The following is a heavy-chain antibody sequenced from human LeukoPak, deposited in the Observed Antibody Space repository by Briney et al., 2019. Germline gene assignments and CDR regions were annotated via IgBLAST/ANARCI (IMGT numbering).Heavy chain of an antibody. CDR2: IKSKTDGETT. CDR1: GFTFSKAW. Sequence: GGSLRLSCAASGFTFSKAWMTWVRQAPGKGLEWIGRIKSKTDGETTDYGAPVQGRFTILREDAKNTLYLQMNSLKTEDTGVYYCTTGVEKWGQGTRVIVSS. V-gene: IGHV3-15*01. J-gene: IGHJ4*02. CDR3: TTGVEK. D-gene: IGHD3-3*01.